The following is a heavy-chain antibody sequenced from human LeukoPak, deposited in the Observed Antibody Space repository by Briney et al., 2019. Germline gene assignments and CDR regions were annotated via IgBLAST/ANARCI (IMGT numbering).Heavy chain of an antibody. CDR1: GGSISSYY. CDR3: ARGGWRLDY. D-gene: IGHD2-15*01. J-gene: IGHJ4*02. V-gene: IGHV4-59*01. CDR2: IYYTGTT. Sequence: PSETLSLTCTVPGGSISSYYWSWIRQPPGKGLEWIGYIYYTGTTNYNPSLKSRVTISVDTSKNQFSLKLSSVTAADTAVYYCARGGWRLDYWGQGTLVTVSS.